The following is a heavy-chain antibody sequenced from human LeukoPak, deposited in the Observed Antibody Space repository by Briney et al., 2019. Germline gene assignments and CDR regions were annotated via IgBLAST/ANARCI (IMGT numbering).Heavy chain of an antibody. J-gene: IGHJ4*02. Sequence: PGGSLRLSCAASGFTFSSYSMNWVRQAPGKGLEWVSSISSSSSYIYYADSVKGRFTISRDNAKNSLYLQMNSLRAEDTAVYYCARSSSGSYCNGFDYWGQGTLVTVSS. V-gene: IGHV3-21*01. D-gene: IGHD3-10*01. CDR1: GFTFSSYS. CDR3: ARSSSGSYCNGFDY. CDR2: ISSSSSYI.